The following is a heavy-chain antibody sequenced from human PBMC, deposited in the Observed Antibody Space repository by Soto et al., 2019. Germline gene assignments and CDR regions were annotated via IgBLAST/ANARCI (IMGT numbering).Heavy chain of an antibody. CDR3: ARDWLVIPAAPAVRPNAFDI. Sequence: QVQLVQSGAEVKKPGASVKVSCKASGYTFTSYGISWVRQAPGQGLEWMGWISAYNGNTNYAQKLQGRVTMTTDTSTSTAYMELRSLRSDDPAVYYCARDWLVIPAAPAVRPNAFDIWGKGTMVTVSS. D-gene: IGHD2-2*01. CDR1: GYTFTSYG. V-gene: IGHV1-18*01. J-gene: IGHJ3*02. CDR2: ISAYNGNT.